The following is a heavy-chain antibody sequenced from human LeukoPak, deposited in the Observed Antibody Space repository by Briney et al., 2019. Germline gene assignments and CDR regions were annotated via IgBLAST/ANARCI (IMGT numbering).Heavy chain of an antibody. CDR3: AKANDYYDSSGSFDY. J-gene: IGHJ4*02. Sequence: GGSLRLSCTASGFTFDDYAMHWVRQAPGKGLEWVSGISWNSGSIGYADSVKGRFTISRDNAKNSLYLQMNSLRAEDTALYYCAKANDYYDSSGSFDYWGQGTLVTVSS. D-gene: IGHD3-22*01. CDR1: GFTFDDYA. V-gene: IGHV3-9*01. CDR2: ISWNSGSI.